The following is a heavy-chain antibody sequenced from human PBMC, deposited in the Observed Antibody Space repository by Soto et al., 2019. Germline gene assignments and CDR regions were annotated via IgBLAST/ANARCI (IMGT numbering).Heavy chain of an antibody. V-gene: IGHV3-23*01. D-gene: IGHD3-3*01. Sequence: GGSLRLSCAASGFTFSSYAMSWVRQAPGKGLEWVSAISGSGGSTYYADSVKGRFTISRDNSKNTLYLQMNSLRAEDTAVYYCAKDHGTIFGVVTSTGYFDYWGQATLVTVSS. J-gene: IGHJ4*02. CDR1: GFTFSSYA. CDR2: ISGSGGST. CDR3: AKDHGTIFGVVTSTGYFDY.